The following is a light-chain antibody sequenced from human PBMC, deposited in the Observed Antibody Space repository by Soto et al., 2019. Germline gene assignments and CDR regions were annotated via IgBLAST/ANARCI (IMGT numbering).Light chain of an antibody. Sequence: EIVLTQSPGALSLSPGERATLSCRASQRVISNYLAWYQQKPGQAPRLLIYGASSRATGIPDRFSGSGSGTDFTLTISRLEPEDFAVYYWQQFGSLPRTFGQGTKVEI. V-gene: IGKV3-20*01. CDR2: GAS. CDR1: QRVISNY. CDR3: QQFGSLPRT. J-gene: IGKJ1*01.